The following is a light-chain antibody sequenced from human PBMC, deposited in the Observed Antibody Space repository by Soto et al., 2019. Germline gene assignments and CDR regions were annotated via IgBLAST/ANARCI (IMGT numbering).Light chain of an antibody. J-gene: IGKJ1*01. CDR2: YAS. CDR3: QKYNNWPGT. CDR1: QSVSSN. V-gene: IGKV3-15*01. Sequence: EIVMTQSPATLSVSPGERATLSCRASQSVSSNLAWYQQKPGQAPRLLIYYASTRATGIPARFSGSGSGTEFTLTISSLQSEDVAVYYCQKYNNWPGTFGQGTKVDIK.